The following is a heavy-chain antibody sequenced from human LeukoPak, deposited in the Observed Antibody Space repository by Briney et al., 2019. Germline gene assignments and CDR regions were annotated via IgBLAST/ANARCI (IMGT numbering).Heavy chain of an antibody. V-gene: IGHV4-34*01. CDR3: ARGREDIVVVPAAMDYYYYYMDF. J-gene: IGHJ6*03. D-gene: IGHD2-2*01. CDR2: INHSGST. Sequence: PSETLSLTCAVYGGSFSGYYWSWIRQPPGKGLEWIGEINHSGSTNYNPSLKSRVTISVDTSKNQFSLKLSSVTAADTAVYYCARGREDIVVVPAAMDYYYYYMDFWGKGTTVTVSS. CDR1: GGSFSGYY.